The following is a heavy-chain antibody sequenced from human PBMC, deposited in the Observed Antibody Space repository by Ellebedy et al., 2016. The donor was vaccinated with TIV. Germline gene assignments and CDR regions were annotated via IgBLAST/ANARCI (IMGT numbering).Heavy chain of an antibody. V-gene: IGHV5-51*01. CDR2: IYPGDSDT. J-gene: IGHJ2*01. CDR3: ARQMAGRGRYWYFDL. CDR1: GYSFTSYW. Sequence: GESLKISCKGSGYSFTSYWIGWVRQMPGKGLEWMGIIYPGDSDTRYSPSFQGQVTISADKSISTAYLQWSSLKASDTAMYYCARQMAGRGRYWYFDLWGRGTLVTVSS. D-gene: IGHD6-19*01.